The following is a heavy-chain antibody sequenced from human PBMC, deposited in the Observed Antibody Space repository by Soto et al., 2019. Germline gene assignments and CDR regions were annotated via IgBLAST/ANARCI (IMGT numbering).Heavy chain of an antibody. J-gene: IGHJ6*02. CDR2: INPNSGGT. Sequence: GASVKVSCKASGYTFTGYYMHWVRQAPGQGLEWMGWINPNSGGTNYAQKFQGRVTMTRDTSISTAYMELSRLRSDDTAVYYCARDRGSSGWLYYYYYGMGVWGQGTKVTVSS. V-gene: IGHV1-2*02. CDR3: ARDRGSSGWLYYYYYGMGV. CDR1: GYTFTGYY. D-gene: IGHD6-19*01.